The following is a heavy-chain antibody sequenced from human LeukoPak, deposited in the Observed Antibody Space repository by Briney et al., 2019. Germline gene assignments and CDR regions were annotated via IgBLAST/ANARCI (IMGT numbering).Heavy chain of an antibody. CDR3: VRESVRNYVGRGAFDL. D-gene: IGHD1-7*01. CDR1: GFTFSSYG. CDR2: IRYDGSNK. Sequence: PGGSLRLSCAASGFTFSSYGMHWVRQAPGKGLEWVAFIRYDGSNKYYADSVKGRFTISRDNSKNTLYLQMNSLRAEDTAVYYCVRESVRNYVGRGAFDLWGQGTMVIVSS. J-gene: IGHJ3*01. V-gene: IGHV3-30*02.